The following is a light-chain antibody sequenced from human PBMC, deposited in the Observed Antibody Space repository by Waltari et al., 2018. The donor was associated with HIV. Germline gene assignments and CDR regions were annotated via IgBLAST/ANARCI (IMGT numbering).Light chain of an antibody. V-gene: IGLV1-44*01. J-gene: IGLJ2*01. CDR1: SSNIGRNT. CDR2: RNN. CDR3: ALWDDSLNGVL. Sequence: QSELSPPPSASGTPGQRVAISCSGSSSNIGRNTVNWYQQLPGTAPKLLIYRNNQRPSGVPDRFSGSKSGTSASLAITGLQSEDEADYYCALWDDSLNGVLFGGGTKLTVL.